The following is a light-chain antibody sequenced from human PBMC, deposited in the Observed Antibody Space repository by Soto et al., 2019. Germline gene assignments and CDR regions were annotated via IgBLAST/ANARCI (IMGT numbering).Light chain of an antibody. CDR1: SSNIGAGYD. CDR2: GNS. Sequence: QSVLTQPPSVSGAPGQKVTISCTGSSSNIGAGYDVQWYQQLPGTAPKVLIYGNSNRPSGVPDRFSGSKSGASASLVITGLQAEDEADYYCQSYDSSLSGVIFGGGTQLTVL. CDR3: QSYDSSLSGVI. J-gene: IGLJ7*01. V-gene: IGLV1-40*01.